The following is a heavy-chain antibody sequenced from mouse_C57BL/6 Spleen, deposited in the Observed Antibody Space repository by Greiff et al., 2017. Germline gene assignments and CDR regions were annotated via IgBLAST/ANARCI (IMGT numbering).Heavy chain of an antibody. V-gene: IGHV1-52*01. J-gene: IGHJ3*01. CDR1: GYTFTSYW. D-gene: IGHD2-5*01. Sequence: QVQLKQPGAELVRPGSSVKLSCKASGYTFTSYWMHWVKQRPIQGLEWIGNIDPSDSETHYNQKFKDKATLTVDKSSSTAYMQLSSLTSEDSAVYYCARLGNSNYVWFAYWGQGTLVTVSA. CDR2: IDPSDSET. CDR3: ARLGNSNYVWFAY.